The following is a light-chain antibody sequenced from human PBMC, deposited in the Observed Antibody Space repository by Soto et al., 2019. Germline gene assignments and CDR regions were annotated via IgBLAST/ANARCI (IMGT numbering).Light chain of an antibody. Sequence: EIVLTQSPATLSLSPGERATLSCRASQSVSSYLAWYQQKPGKAPRLLIYDASNRATGIPARFSGSGSGTDFTLTISSLEPEDFAVYYCQQCRTWPLTFGAGTKVEIK. J-gene: IGKJ3*01. CDR1: QSVSSY. CDR3: QQCRTWPLT. V-gene: IGKV3-11*01. CDR2: DAS.